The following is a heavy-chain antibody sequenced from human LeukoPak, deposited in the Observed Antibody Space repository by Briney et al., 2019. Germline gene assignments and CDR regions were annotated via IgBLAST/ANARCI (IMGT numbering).Heavy chain of an antibody. CDR1: GGSFSSYY. Sequence: PSETLSLTCAVFGGSFSSYYWSWIRQPPGKGLEWIGYIYYSGSSNYNPSLKSRVTISVDTSKNQFSLNLSSVTAADTAEYYCARDSPMVRGLIGYFDLWGRGTLVTVSS. CDR3: ARDSPMVRGLIGYFDL. V-gene: IGHV4-59*01. D-gene: IGHD3-10*01. CDR2: IYYSGSS. J-gene: IGHJ2*01.